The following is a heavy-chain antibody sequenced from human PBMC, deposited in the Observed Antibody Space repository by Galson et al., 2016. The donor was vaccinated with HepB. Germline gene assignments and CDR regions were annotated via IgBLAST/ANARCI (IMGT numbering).Heavy chain of an antibody. D-gene: IGHD5-18*01. CDR2: VVVGSGYT. V-gene: IGHV1-58*01. J-gene: IGHJ6*02. CDR3: AAGTWRWSGFNYGNVDGMDV. CDR1: GFTFTSSA. Sequence: SVKVSCKASGFTFTSSAVQWVRQARGQRLEWIGWVVVGSGYTNYAQRFQERVTITRDMSTSTAYMELSSLRSEDTAVYYCAAGTWRWSGFNYGNVDGMDVWGQGTTITVSS.